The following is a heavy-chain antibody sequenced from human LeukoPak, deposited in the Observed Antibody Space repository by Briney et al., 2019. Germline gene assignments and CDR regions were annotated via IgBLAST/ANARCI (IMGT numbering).Heavy chain of an antibody. Sequence: PGGSLRLSCAASGFTFSSYSMNWVRQAPGKGLEWVSYISSSSSTIYYADSVKGRFTISRDNAKNSLYLQMNSLRAEDTAVYYCARATRGELANYFDYWGQGTLVTVSS. V-gene: IGHV3-48*04. CDR3: ARATRGELANYFDY. CDR2: ISSSSSTI. D-gene: IGHD1-26*01. CDR1: GFTFSSYS. J-gene: IGHJ4*02.